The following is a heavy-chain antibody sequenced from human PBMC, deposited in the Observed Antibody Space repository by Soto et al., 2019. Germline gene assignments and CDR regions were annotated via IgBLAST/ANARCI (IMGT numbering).Heavy chain of an antibody. CDR1: GYTFTSYG. D-gene: IGHD6-6*01. Sequence: ASVKVSCKASGYTFTSYGISWVRQAPGQGLEWMGWISAYNGNTNYAQKLQGRVTMTTDTSTSTAYMELRSLRSDDTAVYYCARGARASIAAPGWYYFDYWGQGTLVSVSS. CDR3: ARGARASIAAPGWYYFDY. J-gene: IGHJ4*02. CDR2: ISAYNGNT. V-gene: IGHV1-18*04.